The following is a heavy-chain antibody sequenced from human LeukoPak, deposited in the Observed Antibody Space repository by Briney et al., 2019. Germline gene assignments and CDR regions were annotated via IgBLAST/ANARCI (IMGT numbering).Heavy chain of an antibody. Sequence: LSLTCAVYGGSFSGYYMSWIRQAPGKGLEWVSYISSSGSTIYYADSVKGRFTISRDNAKNSLYLQMNSLRAEDTAVYYCARDPRGGSYERAFDIWGQGTMVTVSS. CDR3: ARDPRGGSYERAFDI. CDR1: GGSFSGYY. V-gene: IGHV3-11*01. CDR2: ISSSGSTI. J-gene: IGHJ3*02. D-gene: IGHD1-26*01.